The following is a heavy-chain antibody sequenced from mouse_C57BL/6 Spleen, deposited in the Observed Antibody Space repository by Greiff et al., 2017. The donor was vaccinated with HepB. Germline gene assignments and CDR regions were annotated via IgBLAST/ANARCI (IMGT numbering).Heavy chain of an antibody. CDR1: GYTFTSYW. Sequence: QVQLQQSGAELVKPGASVKMSCKASGYTFTSYWITWVKQRPGQGLEWIGDIYPGSGSTNYNEKFKSKATLTVDTSSSTAYMQLSSLTSEDSAVYYCAKGGYGNYPPFDYWGQGTTLTVSS. V-gene: IGHV1-55*01. CDR2: IYPGSGST. CDR3: AKGGYGNYPPFDY. D-gene: IGHD2-10*02. J-gene: IGHJ2*01.